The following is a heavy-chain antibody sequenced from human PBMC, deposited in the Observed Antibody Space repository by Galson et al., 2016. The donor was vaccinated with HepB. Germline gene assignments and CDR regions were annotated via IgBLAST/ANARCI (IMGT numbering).Heavy chain of an antibody. CDR1: GASISSSTYY. J-gene: IGHJ4*02. Sequence: SETLSLTCTVSGASISSSTYYWGWIRQPPGKGLEWIGSLSYRRTTYSNPSLKSRVTISVVTSKNQFSLKLSSVTSADTAVYYFARQEWYDSYFDFWGQGTLVTGSS. D-gene: IGHD3-22*01. V-gene: IGHV4-39*01. CDR3: ARQEWYDSYFDF. CDR2: LSYRRTT.